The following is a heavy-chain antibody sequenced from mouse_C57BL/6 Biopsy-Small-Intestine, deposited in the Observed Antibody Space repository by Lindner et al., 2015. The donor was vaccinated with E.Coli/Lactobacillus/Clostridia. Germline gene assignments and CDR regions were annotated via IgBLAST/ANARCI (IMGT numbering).Heavy chain of an antibody. Sequence: VQLQESGAELVKPGASVKISCKASGYAFSSYWMNWVKQRPGKGLEWIGQIYPGDGDTNYNGKFKGKATLTADKSSSTAYMQLSSLTSEDSAVYFCARHYSNYDGMDYWGQGTSVTVSS. CDR3: ARHYSNYDGMDY. D-gene: IGHD2-5*01. J-gene: IGHJ4*01. CDR1: GYAFSSYW. V-gene: IGHV1-80*01. CDR2: IYPGDGDT.